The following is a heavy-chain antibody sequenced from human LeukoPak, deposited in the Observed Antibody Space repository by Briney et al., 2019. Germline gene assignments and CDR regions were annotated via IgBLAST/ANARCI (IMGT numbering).Heavy chain of an antibody. Sequence: PGGSLRLSCTATGFTFGDYAMTWVRQAPGKGLEWVGFIRSKVYGGTPEYAASVKGRFTISRDDSKGIAYLQMNSLKTEDTAVYDCTRDQTPYYWGQGTLVTVSS. CDR1: GFTFGDYA. V-gene: IGHV3-49*04. CDR2: IRSKVYGGTP. CDR3: TRDQTPYY. J-gene: IGHJ4*02.